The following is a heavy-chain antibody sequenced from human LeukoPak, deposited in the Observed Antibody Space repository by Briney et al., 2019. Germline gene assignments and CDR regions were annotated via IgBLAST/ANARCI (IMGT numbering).Heavy chain of an antibody. J-gene: IGHJ4*02. Sequence: GRSLRLACEASGFTFSRFCMHWVRQAPGKGLEWVAVIGSDGSNKDYADSVKGRFTISRDNSKNTLYLKGRSLRAEDTAVYYCARDRWYDGSGYIAAFDYWGQGTVVTVS. CDR3: ARDRWYDGSGYIAAFDY. CDR1: GFTFSRFC. D-gene: IGHD3-22*01. CDR2: IGSDGSNK. V-gene: IGHV3-33*01.